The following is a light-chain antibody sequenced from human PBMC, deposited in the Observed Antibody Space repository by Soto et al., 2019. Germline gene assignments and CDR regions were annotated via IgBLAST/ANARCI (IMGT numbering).Light chain of an antibody. CDR2: EVN. CDR3: TSYGGRDNLM. Sequence: QSVLTQPPSASGSPGQSGTISCTGTSSDIGAYNYVSWFQQHPGEAPKLIISEVNKRPSGVPDRFSGSKSGNTASLTVSGLQAEDEADYYCTSYGGRDNLMFGGGTTLTVL. V-gene: IGLV2-8*01. J-gene: IGLJ3*02. CDR1: SSDIGAYNY.